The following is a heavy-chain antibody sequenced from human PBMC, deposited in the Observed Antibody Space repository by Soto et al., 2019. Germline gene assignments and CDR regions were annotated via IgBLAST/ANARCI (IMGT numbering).Heavy chain of an antibody. Sequence: QVQLQESGPGLVKPSETLSLTCTVSGGSISSYYWSWIRQPPGKGLEWIGYIYYSGTTNYNPSLTSRVTISVDTSKNQFSLQLTSVTAADTAVFYCARHYCSGGSCYLHYMDVWGKGTAVTVSS. CDR1: GGSISSYY. CDR3: ARHYCSGGSCYLHYMDV. J-gene: IGHJ6*03. D-gene: IGHD2-15*01. V-gene: IGHV4-59*08. CDR2: IYYSGTT.